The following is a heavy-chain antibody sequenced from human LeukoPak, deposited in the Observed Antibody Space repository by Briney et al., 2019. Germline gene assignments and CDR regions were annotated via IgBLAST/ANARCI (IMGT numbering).Heavy chain of an antibody. CDR2: IIPIFGTA. J-gene: IGHJ6*04. V-gene: IGHV1-69*06. Sequence: ASVKVSCKASGGTFSSYAISWVRQAPGQGLEWMGGIIPIFGTANYARKFQGRVTITADKSTSTAYMELSSLRSEDTAVYYCARSWGSHYYGMDVWGKGTTVTVSS. CDR1: GGTFSSYA. D-gene: IGHD7-27*01. CDR3: ARSWGSHYYGMDV.